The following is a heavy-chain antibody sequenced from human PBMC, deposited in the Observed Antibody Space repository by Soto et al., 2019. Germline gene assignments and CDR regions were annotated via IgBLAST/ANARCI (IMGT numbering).Heavy chain of an antibody. CDR2: ISGSGSST. J-gene: IGHJ4*02. D-gene: IGHD5-18*01. CDR3: ARDYSSYGPFDY. Sequence: PGGSLRLSCAASGFTFSSYTMSWVRQAPGKGLEWVSTISGSGSSTYSADSVKGRFTISRDNSKNTLYLQMNSLRAEDTAVYYCARDYSSYGPFDYWGQGTLVTVSS. CDR1: GFTFSSYT. V-gene: IGHV3-23*01.